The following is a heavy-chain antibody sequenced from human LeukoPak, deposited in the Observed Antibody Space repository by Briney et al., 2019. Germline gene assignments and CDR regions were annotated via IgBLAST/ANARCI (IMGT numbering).Heavy chain of an antibody. D-gene: IGHD4-17*01. V-gene: IGHV4-39*07. Sequence: PWETLSLTCSVSGGSISSSDYYWGWIRQPPGKGLEWIGSFYYSGTTYYNPSLRSRVTISVDTSKNQFSLKLSSVTAADTAVYYCASYGDPQGIGAFDIWGQGTMVTVSS. CDR3: ASYGDPQGIGAFDI. CDR2: FYYSGTT. J-gene: IGHJ3*02. CDR1: GGSISSSDYY.